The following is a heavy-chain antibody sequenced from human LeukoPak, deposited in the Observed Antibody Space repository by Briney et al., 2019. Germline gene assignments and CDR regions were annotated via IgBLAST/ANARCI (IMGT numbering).Heavy chain of an antibody. D-gene: IGHD4/OR15-4a*01. J-gene: IGHJ4*02. CDR1: GYTFTNYY. CDR3: ATRGGANTLNY. CDR2: INPSSGVT. V-gene: IGHV1-2*06. Sequence: ASVKVSCKTSGYTFTNYYIHWVRQAPGQGLEWMGRINPSSGVTTYVQKFQGRVTMTRDTSISTAYMELSRLRSDDTAVYYCATRGGANTLNYWGQGTLVTVSS.